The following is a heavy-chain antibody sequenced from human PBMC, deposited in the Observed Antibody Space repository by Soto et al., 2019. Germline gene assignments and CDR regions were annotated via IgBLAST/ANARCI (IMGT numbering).Heavy chain of an antibody. CDR1: GGSISSGGYS. D-gene: IGHD2-2*01. V-gene: IGHV4-30-2*01. CDR2: IYHSGST. J-gene: IGHJ5*02. CDR3: ARVPDR. Sequence: QLQLQESGSGLVKPSQTLSLTCAVSGGSISSGGYSWSWIRQPPGKGLEWIGYIYHSGSTYYNPSLKSRVXXXVXRSKXXXSLXXXSVXXADTAVYYCARVPDRWGQGTLVTVSS.